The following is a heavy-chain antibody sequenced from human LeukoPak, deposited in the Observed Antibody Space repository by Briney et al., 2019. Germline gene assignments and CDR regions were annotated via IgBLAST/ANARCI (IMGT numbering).Heavy chain of an antibody. CDR2: ISSNGGST. Sequence: GGSLRLSCAASGCTFSSYARHWVRQAPGKGLECVSAISSNGGSTYYANSVKGRFTISRDNSKNTLYLQMASLGAEEMAVYCGARIGPRVGTLDYWGQRTLVTVSS. V-gene: IGHV3-64*01. CDR3: ARIGPRVGTLDY. D-gene: IGHD1-14*01. CDR1: GCTFSSYA. J-gene: IGHJ4*02.